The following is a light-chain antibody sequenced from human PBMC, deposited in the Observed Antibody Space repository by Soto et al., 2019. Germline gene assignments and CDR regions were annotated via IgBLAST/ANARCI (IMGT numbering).Light chain of an antibody. CDR2: GAS. Sequence: EIVLTQSPGTVSLSPGERATLSCRASQSVSSSYLAWYQQKPGQAPRLLIHGASSRATGIPDRFSGSESGTDFTLTISRLEPEGFGVYYCQQYGTSPLTFGGGTKVEIK. V-gene: IGKV3-20*01. J-gene: IGKJ4*01. CDR3: QQYGTSPLT. CDR1: QSVSSSY.